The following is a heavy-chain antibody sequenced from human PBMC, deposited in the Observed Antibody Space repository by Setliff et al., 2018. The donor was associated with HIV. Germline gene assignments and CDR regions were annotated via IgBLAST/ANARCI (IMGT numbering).Heavy chain of an antibody. CDR2: IYYSGST. J-gene: IGHJ4*02. CDR1: GGSISSGGYY. V-gene: IGHV4-31*03. CDR3: ARSTKYYDFWSGYQPFDY. D-gene: IGHD3-3*01. Sequence: PSETLSLTCTVSGGSISSGGYYWSWIRQHPGKGLEWIGYIYYSGSTYYNPSLKSRVTISVDTSKNQFSLKLSSVTAADTAVYYCARSTKYYDFWSGYQPFDYWGQGTLVTAPQ.